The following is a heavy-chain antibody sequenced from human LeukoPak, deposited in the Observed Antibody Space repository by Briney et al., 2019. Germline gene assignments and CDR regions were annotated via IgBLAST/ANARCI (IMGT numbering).Heavy chain of an antibody. J-gene: IGHJ4*02. CDR2: IHRSGST. CDR1: LDSTTSNF. V-gene: IGHV4-4*02. D-gene: IGHD1-14*01. Sequence: SETLSLTCTGSLDSTTSNFWSWVRQPPGKGLEWIGEIHRSGSTNYNPSLQSRVTISIDRSKNQIALELSPVTAADTAVYYCAREIVGGFNPGAYWGQGTLVTVS. CDR3: AREIVGGFNPGAY.